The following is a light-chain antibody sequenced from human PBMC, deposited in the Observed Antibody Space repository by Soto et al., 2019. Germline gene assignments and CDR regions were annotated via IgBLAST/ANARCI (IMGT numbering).Light chain of an antibody. V-gene: IGKV1-27*01. CDR3: QNLDSAAFT. CDR2: AAS. J-gene: IGKJ3*01. Sequence: DIQMTQSPSSLSASVGDRVTITCRASQGISNYLAWYQQRPGKVPKLLIYAASTLQSGVPSRFSGSGSGTDFTLTISSLLPEDVATYYCQNLDSAAFTFGPGTEVDLK. CDR1: QGISNY.